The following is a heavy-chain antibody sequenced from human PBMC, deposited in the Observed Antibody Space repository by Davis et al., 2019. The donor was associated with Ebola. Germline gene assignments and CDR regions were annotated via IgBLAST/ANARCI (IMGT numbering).Heavy chain of an antibody. V-gene: IGHV1-18*04. J-gene: IGHJ6*04. CDR1: GYTFTNYG. Sequence: ASVKVSCKASGYTFTNYGITWVRQAPGQGLEWMGWINPHNGNTNYAQNVQGRVTMTTDTSTSTAYMEVGSLKSDDTAVYYCAKASTYYYDSSGYYTHYGMDVWGKGTTVTVSS. D-gene: IGHD3-22*01. CDR2: INPHNGNT. CDR3: AKASTYYYDSSGYYTHYGMDV.